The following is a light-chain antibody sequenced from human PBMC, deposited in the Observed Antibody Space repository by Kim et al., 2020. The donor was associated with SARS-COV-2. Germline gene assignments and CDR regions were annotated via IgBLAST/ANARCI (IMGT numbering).Light chain of an antibody. CDR1: HYIASW. CDR2: KAS. Sequence: DIQMTQSPSTLSASVGDRVTITCRASHYIASWLAWYQQKPGKAPKVLITKASSLESGVPSRFSDSESGTEFTLTITSLQPDDFATYYCQQYYDLSRTFGQGTKVDIK. CDR3: QQYYDLSRT. V-gene: IGKV1-5*03. J-gene: IGKJ1*01.